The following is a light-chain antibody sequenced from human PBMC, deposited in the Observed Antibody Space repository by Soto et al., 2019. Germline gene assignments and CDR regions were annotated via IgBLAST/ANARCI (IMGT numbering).Light chain of an antibody. Sequence: DIQLTQSTSTLSASVGDRVTITCRASQSISSWLAWYQQKPGKAPKLLIYKASSLESGVPSRFSGSGSGTEFTLTISSLQPDDFATYYCQPYNSLYTFVQGTKLEIK. CDR1: QSISSW. CDR3: QPYNSLYT. CDR2: KAS. J-gene: IGKJ2*01. V-gene: IGKV1-5*03.